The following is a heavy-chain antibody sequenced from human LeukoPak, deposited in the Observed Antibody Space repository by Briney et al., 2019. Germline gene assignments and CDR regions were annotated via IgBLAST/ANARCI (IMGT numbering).Heavy chain of an antibody. D-gene: IGHD5-24*01. V-gene: IGHV3-21*01. CDR1: GFTFSSYS. CDR2: ISSSSYI. CDR3: ARDELERWLQYRHFDY. Sequence: PGGSLRLSCAASGFTFSSYSMNWVRQAPGKGLEWVSSISSSSYIYYADSVKGRFTISRDNAKNSLYLQMNSLRAEDTAVYYCARDELERWLQYRHFDYWGQGTLVTVSS. J-gene: IGHJ4*02.